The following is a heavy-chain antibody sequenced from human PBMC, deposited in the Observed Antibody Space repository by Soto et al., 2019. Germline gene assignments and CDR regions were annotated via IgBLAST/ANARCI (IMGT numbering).Heavy chain of an antibody. V-gene: IGHV1-69*13. CDR3: ARGVAAAGDPGSFDY. CDR2: IIPIFGTA. CDR1: GGTFSSYA. Sequence: SVKVSCKASGGTFSSYAISWVRQAPGQGLEWMGGIIPIFGTANYAQKFQGRVTITADESTSTAYMELGSLRSEDTAVYYCARGVAAAGDPGSFDYWGQGTLVTSPQ. D-gene: IGHD6-13*01. J-gene: IGHJ4*02.